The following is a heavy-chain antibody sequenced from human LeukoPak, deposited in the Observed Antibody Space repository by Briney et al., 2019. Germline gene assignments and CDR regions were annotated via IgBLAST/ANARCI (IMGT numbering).Heavy chain of an antibody. D-gene: IGHD2-2*01. J-gene: IGHJ4*02. V-gene: IGHV3-23*01. CDR3: AKTAGRIVPAARRGPPFDY. Sequence: GGSLRLSCAASGFTFSSYAMSWVRQAPGKGLEWVSAISGSGGSTCYADSVKGRFTISRDNSKNTLYLQMNSLRAEDTAVYYCAKTAGRIVPAARRGPPFDYWGQGTLVTVSS. CDR2: ISGSGGST. CDR1: GFTFSSYA.